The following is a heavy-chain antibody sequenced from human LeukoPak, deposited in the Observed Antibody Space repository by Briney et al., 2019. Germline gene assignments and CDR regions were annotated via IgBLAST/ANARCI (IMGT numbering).Heavy chain of an antibody. CDR1: GASISSYY. CDR3: ARGPPNGHDDSSGYYVPACFEN. CDR2: IYYSGST. V-gene: IGHV4-59*01. Sequence: SETLSLTCTVSGASISSYYWSWIRQPPGKGLEWIGYIYYSGSTNYKPSLKSRVTMSVDTSKNQFSLKLSSVTAADTAVYYCARGPPNGHDDSSGYYVPACFENWGQGTLVTVSS. J-gene: IGHJ4*02. D-gene: IGHD3-22*01.